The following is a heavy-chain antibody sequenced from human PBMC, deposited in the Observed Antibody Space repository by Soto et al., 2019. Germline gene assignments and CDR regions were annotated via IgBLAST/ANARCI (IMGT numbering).Heavy chain of an antibody. CDR1: GFTFTNSA. CDR3: AAPPYYSGSGHYFYYGMDV. Sequence: SVKVSFQASGFTFTNSAVQWVRQARGQRLAWIGWIVVGSGNTNYAQKFQERVTFTRDMSTSTAYMELSSLRSEDTAVYYCAAPPYYSGSGHYFYYGMDVWGQGTTVAVSS. D-gene: IGHD3-10*01. J-gene: IGHJ6*02. V-gene: IGHV1-58*01. CDR2: IVVGSGNT.